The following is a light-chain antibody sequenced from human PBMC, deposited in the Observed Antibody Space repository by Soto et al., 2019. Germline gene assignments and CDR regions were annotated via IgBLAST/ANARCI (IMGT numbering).Light chain of an antibody. CDR3: CSYAGSRV. CDR1: SSDGGSYNL. CDR2: EGS. Sequence: QSALTQPASVSGSPGQSITISCTGTSSDGGSYNLVSWYQQHPGKAPKLMIYEGSKRPSGVSNRFSGSKSGTTASLTISGLEAEDEADYYCCSYAGSRVFGGGTKLTVL. V-gene: IGLV2-23*01. J-gene: IGLJ3*02.